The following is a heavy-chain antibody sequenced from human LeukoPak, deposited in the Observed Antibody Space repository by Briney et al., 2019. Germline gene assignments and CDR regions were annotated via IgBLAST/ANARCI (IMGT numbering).Heavy chain of an antibody. V-gene: IGHV1-69*13. J-gene: IGHJ4*02. CDR1: GYTFTSYG. Sequence: SVKVSCKASGYTFTSYGISWVRQAPGQGLEWMGGIIPIFGTANYAQKFQGRVTITADESTSTAYMELSSLRSEDTAVYYCASPGGIYCSSTSCYRAGFDYWGQGTLVTVSS. CDR3: ASPGGIYCSSTSCYRAGFDY. D-gene: IGHD2-2*01. CDR2: IIPIFGTA.